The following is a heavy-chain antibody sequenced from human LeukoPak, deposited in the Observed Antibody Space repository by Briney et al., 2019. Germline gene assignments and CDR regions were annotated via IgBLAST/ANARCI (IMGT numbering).Heavy chain of an antibody. CDR3: ARRRGSYCFDY. Sequence: GGSLRLSCAASGFTISSYWMPWVRQAPGQGLEWVAEIKQDGSEKNYVDSVKGRFTISRDNAKNSLYLQMNSLRAEDMAVYYCARRRGSYCFDYWGQGTLVTVSS. CDR2: IKQDGSEK. J-gene: IGHJ4*02. D-gene: IGHD1-26*01. V-gene: IGHV3-7*01. CDR1: GFTISSYW.